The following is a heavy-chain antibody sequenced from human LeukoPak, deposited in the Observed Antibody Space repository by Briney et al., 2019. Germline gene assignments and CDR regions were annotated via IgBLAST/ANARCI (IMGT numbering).Heavy chain of an antibody. Sequence: KTSETLSLTCTVSGGSISSSSYYWGWIRQPPGKGLEWIGSIYYSGSTYYNPSLKSRVTISVDTSKNQFSLKLSSVTAADTAVYYCARVLYSGSPDDYWGQGTLVTVSS. J-gene: IGHJ4*02. D-gene: IGHD1-26*01. CDR1: GGSISSSSYY. V-gene: IGHV4-39*07. CDR2: IYYSGST. CDR3: ARVLYSGSPDDY.